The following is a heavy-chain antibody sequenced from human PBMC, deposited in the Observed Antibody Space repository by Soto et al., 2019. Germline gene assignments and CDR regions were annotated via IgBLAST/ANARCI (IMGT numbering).Heavy chain of an antibody. CDR2: VQSNHVT. V-gene: IGHV3-23*01. D-gene: IGHD2-21*01. CDR3: AKWLRGWSYYCDV. CDR1: GFTFGSYA. Sequence: GGSLRLSCQVSGFTFGSYAMSWVRQAPGKGLEWVALVQSNHVTYYADSVRGRFTVSRDNYKNTLYLQMDSLRVEDTALYYCAKWLRGWSYYCDVWGQGAMVTLSS. J-gene: IGHJ4*02.